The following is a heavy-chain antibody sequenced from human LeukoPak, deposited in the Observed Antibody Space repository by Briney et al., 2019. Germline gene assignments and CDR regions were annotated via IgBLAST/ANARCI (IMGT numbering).Heavy chain of an antibody. V-gene: IGHV5-51*01. Sequence: GESLKISCQGSGYRFTSYWTGGVRQMPGKGLEWMGIMYPGDSETRYSPSFQSQVTISADKSISTAYLQWSSLKAADTAMYYCATTLYSGIYGDAFDMWGQGTMVTVSS. D-gene: IGHD1-26*01. J-gene: IGHJ3*02. CDR1: GYRFTSYW. CDR3: ATTLYSGIYGDAFDM. CDR2: MYPGDSET.